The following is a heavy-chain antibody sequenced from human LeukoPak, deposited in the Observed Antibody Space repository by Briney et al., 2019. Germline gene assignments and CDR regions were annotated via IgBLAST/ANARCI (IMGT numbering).Heavy chain of an antibody. CDR3: AAYDSSGYSGKYFQH. J-gene: IGHJ1*01. CDR1: GFNFSNYW. Sequence: GGSLGLSCAASGFNFSNYWMHWVRQAPGKGLVVVSRINCDGRSTSYADSVKGRFTISRDNATNTLYLQMNSLSAEDTAVYYCAAYDSSGYSGKYFQHWGQGTLVTVSS. CDR2: INCDGRST. V-gene: IGHV3-74*01. D-gene: IGHD3-22*01.